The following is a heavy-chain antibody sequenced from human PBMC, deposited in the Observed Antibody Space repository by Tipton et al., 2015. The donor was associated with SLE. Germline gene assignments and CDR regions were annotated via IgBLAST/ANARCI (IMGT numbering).Heavy chain of an antibody. V-gene: IGHV4-4*02. CDR3: ASGIRTFDY. J-gene: IGHJ4*02. CDR2: IYYSGST. Sequence: TLSLTCAVSGGSISSSYWWSWVRQPPGKGLEWIGYIYYSGSTNYNPSLKSRVTISVDTSKNQFSLKLSSVTAADTAVYYCASGIRTFDYWGQGTLVTVSS. D-gene: IGHD1-26*01. CDR1: GGSISSSYW.